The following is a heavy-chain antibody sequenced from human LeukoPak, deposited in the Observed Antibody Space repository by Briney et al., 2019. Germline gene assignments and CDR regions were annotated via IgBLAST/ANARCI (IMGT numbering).Heavy chain of an antibody. CDR1: GFTFSSYA. D-gene: IGHD3-16*02. V-gene: IGHV3-23*01. Sequence: PGGSLRLSCAASGFTFSSYAMSWVRQAPGKGLEWVSAISGSGGSTYYADSVKGRFTISRDNSKNTLYLQMGSLRPEDMAVYFCTRGPGYDYVWGTYRADYWGQGTLVTVSS. CDR2: ISGSGGST. J-gene: IGHJ4*02. CDR3: TRGPGYDYVWGTYRADY.